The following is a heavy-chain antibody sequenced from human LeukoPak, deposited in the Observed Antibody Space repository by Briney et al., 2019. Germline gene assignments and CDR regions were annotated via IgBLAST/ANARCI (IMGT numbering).Heavy chain of an antibody. CDR2: ISYDGSYK. CDR3: AKDRYSGLNTIDY. D-gene: IGHD6-13*01. J-gene: IGHJ4*02. Sequence: GRSLRLSCAASEFTFCTYGMHWVRQAPGKGLEWVAVISYDGSYKFYADSVKGRFTISRDNSKSTLYLQMNSLRAEDTAVYYCAKDRYSGLNTIDYWGQGTLVTVSS. CDR1: EFTFCTYG. V-gene: IGHV3-30*18.